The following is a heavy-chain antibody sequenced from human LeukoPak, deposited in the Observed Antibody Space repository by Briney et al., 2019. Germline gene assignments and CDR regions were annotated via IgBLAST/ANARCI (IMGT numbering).Heavy chain of an antibody. D-gene: IGHD3-16*01. CDR3: ARGGGIQYYFDN. Sequence: GGTLRLSCAASGFTFSSSSMSWVRQAPGKGLEWVSYISSSSSTIYYADSVKGRFTISRDNAQNSLYLQMNSLRDEDSAMYYCARGGGIQYYFDNWGQETLVTVSS. CDR1: GFTFSSSS. J-gene: IGHJ4*02. CDR2: ISSSSSTI. V-gene: IGHV3-48*02.